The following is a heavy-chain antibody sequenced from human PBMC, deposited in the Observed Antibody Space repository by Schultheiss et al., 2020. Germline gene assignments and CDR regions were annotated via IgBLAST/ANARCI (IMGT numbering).Heavy chain of an antibody. CDR1: GYSISSGYY. Sequence: SQTLSLTCAVSGYSISSGYYWGWIRQPPGKGLEWIGSIYYSGSTNYNPSLKSRVTISVDKSKNQFSLKLSSVTAADTAVYYCARHGQRIQLWFFDYWGQGTLVTVSS. D-gene: IGHD5-18*01. CDR2: IYYSGST. V-gene: IGHV4-38-2*01. CDR3: ARHGQRIQLWFFDY. J-gene: IGHJ4*02.